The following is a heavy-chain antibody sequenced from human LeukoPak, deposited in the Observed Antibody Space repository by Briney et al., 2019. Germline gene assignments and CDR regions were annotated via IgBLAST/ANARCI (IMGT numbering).Heavy chain of an antibody. CDR3: AAGYCRSTGCTDDPINY. CDR2: IVVGSGNT. D-gene: IGHD2-2*01. CDR1: GFTFTSSA. Sequence: SVKVSCKASGFTFTSSAMQWVRQARGQRLEWIGWIVVGSGNTNYAQKFQERVTITRDMSTSTAYMELSSLRSEDTAVYYCAAGYCRSTGCTDDPINYWGQGTLVTVSS. V-gene: IGHV1-58*02. J-gene: IGHJ4*02.